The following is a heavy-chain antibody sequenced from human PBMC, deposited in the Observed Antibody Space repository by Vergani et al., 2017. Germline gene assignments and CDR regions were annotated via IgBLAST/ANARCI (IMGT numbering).Heavy chain of an antibody. CDR2: IYPSDSDT. J-gene: IGHJ5*02. D-gene: IGHD2-15*01. CDR3: ARQKDGRSWFDP. CDR1: GYSFTTYW. V-gene: IGHV5-51*01. Sequence: EVQLVQSGAEVKTPGESLQISYKGSGYSFTTYWIGWVRQMPGKGLEWMGIIYPSDSDTRYSPSFQGPVTISADKSISTAYLQWSSLKASDTAMYYCARQKDGRSWFDPWGQGTLVTVAS.